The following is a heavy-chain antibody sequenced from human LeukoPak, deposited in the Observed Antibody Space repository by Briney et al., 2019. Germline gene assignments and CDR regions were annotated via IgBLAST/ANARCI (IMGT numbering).Heavy chain of an antibody. J-gene: IGHJ4*02. CDR3: AKENLPDDDSSGYYTGVDY. Sequence: GGSLRLSCAVSGFTFSSYGMHWVRQAPGKGLEWVAVISYDGSNKYYADSVKGRFTISRDNSKNTLYLQMNSLRAEDTAVYYCAKENLPDDDSSGYYTGVDYWGQGTLVPVSS. CDR2: ISYDGSNK. D-gene: IGHD3-22*01. V-gene: IGHV3-30*18. CDR1: GFTFSSYG.